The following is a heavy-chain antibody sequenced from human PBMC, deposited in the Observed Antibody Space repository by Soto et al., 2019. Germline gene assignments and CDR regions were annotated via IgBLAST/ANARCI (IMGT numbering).Heavy chain of an antibody. Sequence: EVQLLESGGGLVQPGGSLRLSCAASGFIFSNYDMTWVRQAPGKGLEWVSAISGSGGNTYYADSVRGRFTISRDNSKNTLYLHMDSLRVEDSAVYYWVKAGQRWQAQGATWGQGALVTVSS. V-gene: IGHV3-23*01. CDR1: GFIFSNYD. D-gene: IGHD6-25*01. CDR2: ISGSGGNT. CDR3: VKAGQRWQAQGAT. J-gene: IGHJ5*02.